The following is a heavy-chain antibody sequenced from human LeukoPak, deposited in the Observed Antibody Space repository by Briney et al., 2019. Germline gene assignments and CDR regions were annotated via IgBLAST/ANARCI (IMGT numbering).Heavy chain of an antibody. CDR3: ARAITMVRGTFDY. Sequence: GGSLRLSCAASGFTVSSNYMSWVRQAPGKGLEWVSVIYSGGSTYYADSVKGRFTISRDNSKNTLYLQMNSLRAEDTAVYYCARAITMVRGTFDYWGQGTLVTVSS. J-gene: IGHJ4*02. CDR1: GFTVSSNY. V-gene: IGHV3-53*01. CDR2: IYSGGST. D-gene: IGHD3-10*01.